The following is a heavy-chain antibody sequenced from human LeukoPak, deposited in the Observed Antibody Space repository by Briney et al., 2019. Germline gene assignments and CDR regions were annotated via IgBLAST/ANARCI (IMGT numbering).Heavy chain of an antibody. CDR2: ISQSAGST. V-gene: IGHV3-23*01. CDR3: AKHGSWYNFDY. Sequence: GGSLRLSCAASGFTYSNFAMAWVRQASGKGLEWVSAISQSAGSTYYADSVKGRFTISRDNSKNTLYLQMNSLRAEDTAVYYCAKHGSWYNFDYWGQGTLVTVSS. CDR1: GFTYSNFA. D-gene: IGHD6-13*01. J-gene: IGHJ4*02.